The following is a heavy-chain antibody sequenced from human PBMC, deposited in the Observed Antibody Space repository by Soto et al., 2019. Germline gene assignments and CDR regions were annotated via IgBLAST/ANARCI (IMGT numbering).Heavy chain of an antibody. V-gene: IGHV4-59*01. CDR3: ARGKYSSSWWDWFDP. CDR1: GGSISSYY. CDR2: IYYSGST. Sequence: QVQLQESGPGLVKPSETLSLTCTVSGGSISSYYWSWIRQPPGKGLEWIGYIYYSGSTNYNPSLKSRVTISVDTSKNQFSLKLSSVTAADTAVYYCARGKYSSSWWDWFDPWGQGTLVTVSS. J-gene: IGHJ5*02. D-gene: IGHD6-13*01.